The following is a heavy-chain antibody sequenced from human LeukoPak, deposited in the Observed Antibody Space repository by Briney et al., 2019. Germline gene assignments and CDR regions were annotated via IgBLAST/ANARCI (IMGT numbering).Heavy chain of an antibody. D-gene: IGHD6-19*01. V-gene: IGHV3-48*03. J-gene: IGHJ4*02. CDR2: ISRSGSTI. CDR1: GFTFSSYE. CDR3: ARVYSSGWYIDY. Sequence: PGGSLRLSCAASGFTFSSYEMNWVRQAPGKGLEWVSYISRSGSTIYYADSVKGRFTISRDNAKNSLYLQMNSLRAEDMAVYYCARVYSSGWYIDYWGQGTLVTVSP.